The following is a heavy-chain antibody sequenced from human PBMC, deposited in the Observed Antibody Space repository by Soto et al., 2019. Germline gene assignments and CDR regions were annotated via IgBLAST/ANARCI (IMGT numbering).Heavy chain of an antibody. V-gene: IGHV4-39*01. J-gene: IGHJ5*02. CDR1: GGSISSSSYY. CDR2: IYYSGIT. Sequence: QLQLQESGPGLVKPSETLSLTCTVSGGSISSSSYYWGWIRQPPGKGLGWIGSIYYSGITYYNPSLKSRVTISVDTSKNQFSLKLSSVTAADTAVYYCARHYITIFGVVIPNWFDPWGQGTLVTVSS. CDR3: ARHYITIFGVVIPNWFDP. D-gene: IGHD3-3*01.